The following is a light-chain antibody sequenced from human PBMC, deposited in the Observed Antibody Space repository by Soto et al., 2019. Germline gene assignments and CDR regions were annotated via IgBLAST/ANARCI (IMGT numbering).Light chain of an antibody. V-gene: IGKV3D-15*01. CDR1: QSVSSN. CDR3: QQYNNWPRT. Sequence: IVMTQALAILSEYPGERATLSCRASQSVSSNLAWYQQKPGQAPRLLIYGASIRATGIPARFSGSGSGTEFTLTISSLQSEDFAVYYCQQYNNWPRTFGQETKV. J-gene: IGKJ1*01. CDR2: GAS.